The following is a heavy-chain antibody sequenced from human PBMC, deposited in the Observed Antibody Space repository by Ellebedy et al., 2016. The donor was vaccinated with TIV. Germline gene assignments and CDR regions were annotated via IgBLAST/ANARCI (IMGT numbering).Heavy chain of an antibody. CDR2: ISPYNGDT. CDR1: GYTFSSYG. V-gene: IGHV1-18*01. D-gene: IGHD3-22*01. Sequence: AASVKVSCKASGYTFSSYGITWVRQAPGQGLEWMGWISPYNGDTNYAQKLQGRVTVTTDTSTSTAYMELRSLRSDDTAVYYCARKGGGGYDYTMSDYWGQGTLVTVSS. CDR3: ARKGGGGYDYTMSDY. J-gene: IGHJ4*02.